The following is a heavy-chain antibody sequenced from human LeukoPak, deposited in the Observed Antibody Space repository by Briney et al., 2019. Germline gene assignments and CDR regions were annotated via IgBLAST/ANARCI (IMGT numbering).Heavy chain of an antibody. CDR2: IIPIFGTA. J-gene: IGHJ4*02. D-gene: IGHD1-26*01. Sequence: SVKVSCKASGGTFSSYAISWVRQAPGQGLEWMGGIIPIFGTANYAQKFQGRATITTDESTSTAYMELSSLRSEDTAVYYCARVGKGRGYYFDYWGQGTLVTVSS. CDR3: ARVGKGRGYYFDY. V-gene: IGHV1-69*05. CDR1: GGTFSSYA.